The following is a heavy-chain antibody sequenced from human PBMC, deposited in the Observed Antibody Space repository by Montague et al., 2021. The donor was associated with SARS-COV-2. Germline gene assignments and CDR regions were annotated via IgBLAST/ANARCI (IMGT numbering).Heavy chain of an antibody. CDR3: ASWSESDSWYQASLDY. J-gene: IGHJ4*02. D-gene: IGHD6-13*01. CDR1: GDSINSSYW. V-gene: IGHV4-4*02. Sequence: SETLSLTCAVSGDSINSSYWCHWFRQSPRKGLEWIGEIFHSGTTNYNPSLKSRITISVDKSRNQFSLRLSSVTAADTAIYYCASWSESDSWYQASLDYWGQGTLITVSS. CDR2: IFHSGTT.